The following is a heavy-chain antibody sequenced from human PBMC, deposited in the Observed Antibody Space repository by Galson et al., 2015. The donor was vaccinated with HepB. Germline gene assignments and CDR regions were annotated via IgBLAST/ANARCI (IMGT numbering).Heavy chain of an antibody. CDR3: ARDYYDSSAHVGMVGAFDI. Sequence: SLRLSCAASGFTFSSYSMNWVRQAPGKGLEWVSSISSSSSYIYYADSVKGRFTISRDNAKNSLYLQTNSLRAEDTAVYYCARDYYDSSAHVGMVGAFDIWGQGTMVTVSS. J-gene: IGHJ3*02. V-gene: IGHV3-21*01. D-gene: IGHD3-22*01. CDR1: GFTFSSYS. CDR2: ISSSSSYI.